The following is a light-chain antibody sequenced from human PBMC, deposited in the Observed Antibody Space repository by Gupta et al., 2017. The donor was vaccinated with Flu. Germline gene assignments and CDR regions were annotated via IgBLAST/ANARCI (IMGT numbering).Light chain of an antibody. CDR3: QQYDSTPQT. J-gene: IGKJ2*01. CDR2: WAS. CDR1: QSVLYSSNNKNY. V-gene: IGKV4-1*01. Sequence: VMTQSPDSLAVSLGERATINCKSSQSVLYSSNNKNYLAWYQQKPGQPPKLLIYWASTRESGVPDRFSGSGSGTDFTLTISSLQAEDVAVYYCQQYDSTPQTFGQGTKLEIK.